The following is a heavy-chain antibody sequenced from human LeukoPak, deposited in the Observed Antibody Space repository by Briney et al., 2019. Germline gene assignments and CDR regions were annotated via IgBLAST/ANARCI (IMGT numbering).Heavy chain of an antibody. J-gene: IGHJ4*02. CDR3: ARDLIHGSGSYYDY. V-gene: IGHV3-66*01. D-gene: IGHD3-10*01. Sequence: GGSLRLSCAASGFTVSSNYMSWVRQAPGKGLEWVSVIYSGGSTYYAGSVKGRFTISRDNSKNTLYLQMNSLRAEDTAVYYCARDLIHGSGSYYDYWGQGTLVTVSS. CDR1: GFTVSSNY. CDR2: IYSGGST.